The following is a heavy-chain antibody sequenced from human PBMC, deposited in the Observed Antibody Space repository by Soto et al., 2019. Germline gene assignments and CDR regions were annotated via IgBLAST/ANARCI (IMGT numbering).Heavy chain of an antibody. CDR2: IDPSDSYT. J-gene: IGHJ4*02. Sequence: GESLKISCKGSGYSFTSYWISWVRQMPGKGLEWMGRIDPSDSYTNYSPSFQGHVTISADKSISTAYLQWSSLKASDTAMYYCAMGKYQLPYYFDYWGQGTLVTVSS. CDR3: AMGKYQLPYYFDY. CDR1: GYSFTSYW. V-gene: IGHV5-10-1*01. D-gene: IGHD2-2*01.